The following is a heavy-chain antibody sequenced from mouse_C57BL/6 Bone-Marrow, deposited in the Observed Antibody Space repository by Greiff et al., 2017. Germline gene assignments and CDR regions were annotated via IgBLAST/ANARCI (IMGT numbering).Heavy chain of an antibody. D-gene: IGHD1-1*01. CDR1: GYSITSGYY. J-gene: IGHJ3*01. Sequence: EVQVVESGPGLVKPSQSLSLTCSVTGYSITSGYYWNWIRQFPGNKLEWMGYISYDGSNNYNPSLKNRISITPYTSKNQFFLKLNSVTTEDTATYYCARDSYYGSSYPWFAYWGQGTLVTVSA. CDR2: ISYDGSN. CDR3: ARDSYYGSSYPWFAY. V-gene: IGHV3-6*01.